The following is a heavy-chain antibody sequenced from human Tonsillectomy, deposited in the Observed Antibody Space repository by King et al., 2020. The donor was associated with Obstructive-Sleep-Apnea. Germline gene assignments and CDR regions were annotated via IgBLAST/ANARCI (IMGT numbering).Heavy chain of an antibody. CDR3: ARDGGYSY. CDR2: ISSSSSTI. Sequence: VQLVESGGGLVQPGGSLRLSCAASGFTFSSYSMNWVRQAPGQGLEWVSYISSSSSTIYYADSVMGRFTISRDKAKNSLYLQMNSLRAEDTAVYYCARDGGYSYWGQGTLVTVSS. D-gene: IGHD5-12*01. CDR1: GFTFSSYS. J-gene: IGHJ4*02. V-gene: IGHV3-48*01.